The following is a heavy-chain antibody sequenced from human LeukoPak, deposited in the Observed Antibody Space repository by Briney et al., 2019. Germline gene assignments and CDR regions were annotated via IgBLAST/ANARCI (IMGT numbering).Heavy chain of an antibody. Sequence: PGRSLRLSCAASGFTFDDYAMHWVRHAPGKGLEWVSGISWNSGSIGYADSVKGRFTISRDNAKNSLYLQMNSLRAEDTALYYCAKGYCSSTSCSLFDPWGQGTLVTVSS. D-gene: IGHD2-2*01. CDR3: AKGYCSSTSCSLFDP. CDR2: ISWNSGSI. V-gene: IGHV3-9*01. CDR1: GFTFDDYA. J-gene: IGHJ5*02.